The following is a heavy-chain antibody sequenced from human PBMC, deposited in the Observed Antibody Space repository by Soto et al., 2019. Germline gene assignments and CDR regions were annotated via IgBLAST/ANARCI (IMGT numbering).Heavy chain of an antibody. D-gene: IGHD1-26*01. CDR2: ISSSSSTM. CDR3: ARDSTDADSGSYSGDY. Sequence: GGSLRLSCAASGFTFSSYSMNWVRQAPGKGLEWVSYISSSSSTMYYADSVKGRFTISRDNAKNSLFLHMNSLRDEATAVYYCARDSTDADSGSYSGDYWGQGTLVTVSS. J-gene: IGHJ4*02. V-gene: IGHV3-48*02. CDR1: GFTFSSYS.